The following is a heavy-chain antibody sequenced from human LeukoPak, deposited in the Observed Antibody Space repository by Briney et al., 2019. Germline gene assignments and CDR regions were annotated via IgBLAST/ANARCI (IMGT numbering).Heavy chain of an antibody. V-gene: IGHV4-34*01. J-gene: IGHJ3*02. CDR1: GGSFSGYY. D-gene: IGHD6-13*01. CDR2: INHSGST. CDR3: AIGQQPGAFDI. Sequence: SSETLSLTCAVYGGSFSGYYWSWIRQPPGKGLEWIGEINHSGSTNYNPSLKSLVTISVDTSKNQFSLKLSSVTAADTAVYYCAIGQQPGAFDIWGQGTMVTVSS.